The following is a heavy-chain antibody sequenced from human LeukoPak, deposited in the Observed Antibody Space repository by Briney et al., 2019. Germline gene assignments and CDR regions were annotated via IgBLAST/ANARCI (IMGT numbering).Heavy chain of an antibody. D-gene: IGHD3-3*01. CDR3: ARDHDFWSRYPHY. Sequence: GGSLRLSCAASGFTFSSYAMHWVRQAPGKGLEWVAVISYGGSNKYYADAVRGRFTISRDNYKNTLYLQMNRRSGEDTAVYYCARDHDFWSRYPHYGGRGTLVSVS. CDR2: ISYGGSNK. CDR1: GFTFSSYA. J-gene: IGHJ4*02. V-gene: IGHV3-30-3*01.